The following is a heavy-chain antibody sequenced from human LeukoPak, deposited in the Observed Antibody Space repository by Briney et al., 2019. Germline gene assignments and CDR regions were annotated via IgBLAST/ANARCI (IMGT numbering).Heavy chain of an antibody. D-gene: IGHD3-10*01. V-gene: IGHV3-21*01. Sequence: GGSLRLSCAASGFTFSSYSMNWVRQAPGKGLEWVSSISSSSSYIYYADSVKGRFTISRDNAKNSLYLQMNSLRAEDTAVYYCARDRSITMVRGVGYYFDSWGQGTLVTVSS. CDR3: ARDRSITMVRGVGYYFDS. J-gene: IGHJ4*02. CDR1: GFTFSSYS. CDR2: ISSSSSYI.